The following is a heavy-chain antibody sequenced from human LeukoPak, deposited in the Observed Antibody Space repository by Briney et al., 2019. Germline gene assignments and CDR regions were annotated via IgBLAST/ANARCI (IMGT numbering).Heavy chain of an antibody. Sequence: VASVKVSCKASGYTFTGYYMHWVRQAPGQGLEWMGWINPNSGGTNYAQKFQGWVTMTGDTSISTAYMELSRLRSDDTAVYYCARGPRSFRLTGHPPVGYFDYWGQGTLVTVSS. CDR3: ARGPRSFRLTGHPPVGYFDY. V-gene: IGHV1-2*04. J-gene: IGHJ4*02. D-gene: IGHD3-9*01. CDR1: GYTFTGYY. CDR2: INPNSGGT.